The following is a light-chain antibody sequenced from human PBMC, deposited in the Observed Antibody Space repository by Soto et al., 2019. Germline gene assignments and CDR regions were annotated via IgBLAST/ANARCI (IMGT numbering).Light chain of an antibody. Sequence: DIQMTQSPSTLSASVGDRVTITCRASQSISSWLAWYQQKKGKAPKILIYKASSLESGVPSRFRGSGSGTEFTLTISRLQPDDFETYYCQQYNSYSWTFGQGTKVDIK. J-gene: IGKJ1*01. CDR1: QSISSW. CDR2: KAS. V-gene: IGKV1-5*03. CDR3: QQYNSYSWT.